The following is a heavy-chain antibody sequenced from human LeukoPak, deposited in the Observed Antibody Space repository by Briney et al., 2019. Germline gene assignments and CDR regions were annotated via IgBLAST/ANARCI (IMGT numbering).Heavy chain of an antibody. V-gene: IGHV4-59*01. Sequence: PSETLSVTCTVSGGSISGYYWSWIRQPPGQGLEWIGYIHYSGSTNYNPSLKSRVTISLDMSKNQFSLKLNSVTAADTAVYYCAREGQWLPDWFDPWGQGTLVTVSS. D-gene: IGHD6-19*01. CDR3: AREGQWLPDWFDP. CDR1: GGSISGYY. CDR2: IHYSGST. J-gene: IGHJ5*02.